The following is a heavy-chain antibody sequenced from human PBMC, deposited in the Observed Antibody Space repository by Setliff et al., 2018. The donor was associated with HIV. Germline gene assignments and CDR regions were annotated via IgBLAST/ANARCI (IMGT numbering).Heavy chain of an antibody. CDR3: ARGDYYDSSGDVRALDY. V-gene: IGHV1-69*10. J-gene: IGHJ4*02. CDR2: IIPILGIA. CDR1: GGTFSSYA. Sequence: SVKVSCKASGGTFSSYAISWVRQAPGQGLEWMGGIIPILGIANYAQKLQGRVTITADESTSTAYMELSSLRSEDTAVYYCARGDYYDSSGDVRALDYWGQGTLVTVSS. D-gene: IGHD3-22*01.